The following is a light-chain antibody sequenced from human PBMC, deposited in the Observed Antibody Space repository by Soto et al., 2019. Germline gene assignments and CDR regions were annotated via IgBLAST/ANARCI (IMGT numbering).Light chain of an antibody. CDR1: QSVTGTN. J-gene: IGKJ1*01. CDR2: DAV. Sequence: IVLTQSPVTLSLSPGEGATLSCRASQSVTGTNLAWYQQRAGQAPRLLIYDAVRRATGIPDRFSGSGSGTDFTLTISRLEPEDFAVYYCQHYNNWPPWTFGQGTKVEIK. V-gene: IGKV3D-20*02. CDR3: QHYNNWPPWT.